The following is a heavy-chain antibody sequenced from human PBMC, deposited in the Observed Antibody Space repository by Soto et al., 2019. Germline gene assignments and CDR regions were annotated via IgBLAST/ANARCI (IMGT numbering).Heavy chain of an antibody. V-gene: IGHV1-69*01. Sequence: QVRLVQSGAEVKKPGSSVKVSCKASGGTFSNYAITWLRLAPGQGLEWLGGIIPVFGTVNYAQKVQGRVTITADESTSTAYMGLNRLRSEDTAVYYCARDNPYTNSFGNWFDPWGQGTLVIVS. CDR3: ARDNPYTNSFGNWFDP. CDR1: GGTFSNYA. J-gene: IGHJ5*02. D-gene: IGHD6-13*01. CDR2: IIPVFGTV.